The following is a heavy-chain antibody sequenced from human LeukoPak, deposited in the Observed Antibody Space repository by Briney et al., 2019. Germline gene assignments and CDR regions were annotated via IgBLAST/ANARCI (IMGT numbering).Heavy chain of an antibody. Sequence: PGGSLRLSCAASGFIFSTYSMSWVRRAPGKGLEWVSSISSSSTYIHYADSVKGRFTISRDNAQNSLCLQMNSLRVEDTAVYYCLGAFDFWGQGTMVTVSS. CDR3: LGAFDF. J-gene: IGHJ3*01. CDR1: GFIFSTYS. CDR2: ISSSSTYI. V-gene: IGHV3-21*01.